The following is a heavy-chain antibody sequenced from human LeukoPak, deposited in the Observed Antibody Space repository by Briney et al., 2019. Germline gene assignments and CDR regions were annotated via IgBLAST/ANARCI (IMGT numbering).Heavy chain of an antibody. CDR1: GFTASSNY. CDR3: ARAGLISDY. Sequence: GGSLRLSCAASGFTASSNYMSWVRQAPGKGLEWVSVIYSGGSTYYADSVKGRFTISRDNSKNTLYLQMNSLRAEDTAVYYCARAGLISDYWGQGTLVTVSS. J-gene: IGHJ4*02. D-gene: IGHD3/OR15-3a*01. CDR2: IYSGGST. V-gene: IGHV3-66*01.